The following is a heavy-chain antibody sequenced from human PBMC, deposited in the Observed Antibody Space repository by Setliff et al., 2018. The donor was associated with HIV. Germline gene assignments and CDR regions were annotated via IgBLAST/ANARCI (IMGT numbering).Heavy chain of an antibody. D-gene: IGHD3-10*01. CDR3: ARYYGSGTYHRWFDP. CDR1: GYSITNGYY. V-gene: IGHV4-38-2*02. CDR2: IYHDGST. J-gene: IGHJ5*02. Sequence: SCSVSGYSITNGYYWGWIRQPPGKGLEWVGSIYHDGSTYYNPSLRSRVTISVDTSKNQFSLKLSSVTAADTAVYYCARYYGSGTYHRWFDPWGQGTPVTVSS.